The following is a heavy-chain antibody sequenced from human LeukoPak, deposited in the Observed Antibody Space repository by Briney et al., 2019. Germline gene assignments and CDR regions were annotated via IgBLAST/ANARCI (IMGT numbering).Heavy chain of an antibody. Sequence: ASVKVSCKASGYTFTSYAMHWVRQAPGQRLEWMGWINAGNGNTKYSQKFQGRVTITRDTSASTAYMELSSLRSEDTAVYYCARDLTTYYYDSSGYYFDYWGQGTLVTVSS. D-gene: IGHD3-22*01. J-gene: IGHJ4*02. CDR1: GYTFTSYA. CDR2: INAGNGNT. CDR3: ARDLTTYYYDSSGYYFDY. V-gene: IGHV1-3*01.